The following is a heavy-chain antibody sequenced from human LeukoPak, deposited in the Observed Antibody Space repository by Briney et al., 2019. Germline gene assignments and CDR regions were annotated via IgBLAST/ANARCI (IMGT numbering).Heavy chain of an antibody. D-gene: IGHD6-13*01. J-gene: IGHJ1*01. Sequence: GRSLRLSCAASGFTFSSYAMHWVRQAPGKGLEWVAVISYDGSNKYYADSVKGRFTISRDNSKNTLYLQMNSLRAEDTVVYYCARDGHSSSWYGYFQHWGQGTLVTVSS. CDR3: ARDGHSSSWYGYFQH. CDR1: GFTFSSYA. CDR2: ISYDGSNK. V-gene: IGHV3-30*01.